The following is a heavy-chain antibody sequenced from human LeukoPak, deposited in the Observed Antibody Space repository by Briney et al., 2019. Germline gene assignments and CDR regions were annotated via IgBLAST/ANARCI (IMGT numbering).Heavy chain of an antibody. V-gene: IGHV4-4*02. CDR3: ARTSPYSSSWHYYFDY. CDR2: IYHSGST. D-gene: IGHD6-13*01. Sequence: SETLSLTCAVSGGSISSSNWWSWVRQPPGKGLEWIGEIYHSGSTNYNPSLKSRVTISVDKSKNQFSLKLSSVTAADTAVYYCARTSPYSSSWHYYFDYWGQGTLVTVSS. CDR1: GGSISSSNW. J-gene: IGHJ4*02.